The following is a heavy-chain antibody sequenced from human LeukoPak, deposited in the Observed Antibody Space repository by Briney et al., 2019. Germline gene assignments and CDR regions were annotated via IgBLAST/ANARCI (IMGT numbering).Heavy chain of an antibody. D-gene: IGHD3-9*01. Sequence: TSETLSLTCTVSGGSISSYYWSWIRQPPGKGLEWIGYIYYNGNTNYNPSLKSRVTISVDTSKNQFSLKLRSVTAADTAVYYCAREVAATGYLHFDYWGQGILVTVSS. CDR3: AREVAATGYLHFDY. J-gene: IGHJ4*02. V-gene: IGHV4-59*01. CDR1: GGSISSYY. CDR2: IYYNGNT.